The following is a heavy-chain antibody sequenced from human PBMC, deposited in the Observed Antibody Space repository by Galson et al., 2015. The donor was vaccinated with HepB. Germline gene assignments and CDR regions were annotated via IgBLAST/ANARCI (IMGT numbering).Heavy chain of an antibody. D-gene: IGHD4-23*01. J-gene: IGHJ4*02. V-gene: IGHV3-74*01. CDR3: ARPYGGKYHFDY. CDR2: INNDGTTT. Sequence: SLRLSCAASGFTFSFYWMHWVRQAPRKGLVWVSRINNDGTTTNYADSVKGRFTISRDNAKNTLYLQMNSLRAEDTAVYYCARPYGGKYHFDYWGQGTLVTVSS. CDR1: GFTFSFYW.